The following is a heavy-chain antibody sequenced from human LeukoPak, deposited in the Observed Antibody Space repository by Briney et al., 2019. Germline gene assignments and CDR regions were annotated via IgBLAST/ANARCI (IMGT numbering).Heavy chain of an antibody. J-gene: IGHJ4*02. CDR1: GGSISSSSYY. V-gene: IGHV4-31*03. Sequence: SETLSLTCTVSGGSISSSSYYWGWIRQPPGKGLEWIGYIYYSGSTYYNPSLKSRVTISVDTSKNQFSLKLSSVTAADTAVYYCARVGPPPKQCLDYWGQGTLVTVSS. D-gene: IGHD4-11*01. CDR2: IYYSGST. CDR3: ARVGPPPKQCLDY.